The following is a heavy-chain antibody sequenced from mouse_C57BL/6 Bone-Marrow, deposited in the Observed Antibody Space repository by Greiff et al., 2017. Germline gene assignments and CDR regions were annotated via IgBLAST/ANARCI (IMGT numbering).Heavy chain of an antibody. CDR2: IHPNSGST. Sequence: VQLQQPGAELVKPGASVKLSCKASGYTFTSYWMHWVKQRPGQGLVWIGMIHPNSGSTNYNEKFKSKATLTVDKSSSTAYMELNSLTSEDSAVYYCARGDDGYPWFAYWGQGTLVTVSA. CDR1: GYTFTSYW. J-gene: IGHJ3*01. V-gene: IGHV1-64*01. CDR3: ARGDDGYPWFAY. D-gene: IGHD2-3*01.